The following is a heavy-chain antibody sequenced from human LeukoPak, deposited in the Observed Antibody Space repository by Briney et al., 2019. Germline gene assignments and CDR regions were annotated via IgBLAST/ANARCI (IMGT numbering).Heavy chain of an antibody. Sequence: GGSLRLSCAASGFTFSSYSMNWVRQAPGKGLEWVSSISSSSSYTYYADSVKGRFTISRDNAKNSLYLQMNSLRAEDTAVYYCARDIAAAGGLGYWGQGTLVTVSS. CDR1: GFTFSSYS. CDR2: ISSSSSYT. CDR3: ARDIAAAGGLGY. D-gene: IGHD6-13*01. J-gene: IGHJ4*02. V-gene: IGHV3-21*01.